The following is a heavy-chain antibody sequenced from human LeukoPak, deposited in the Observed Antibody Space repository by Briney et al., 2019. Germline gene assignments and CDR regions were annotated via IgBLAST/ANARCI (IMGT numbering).Heavy chain of an antibody. CDR1: GFTFSSYA. J-gene: IGHJ1*01. D-gene: IGHD6-13*01. CDR2: ISGSGGST. CDR3: AKGSSSWPEYFQH. V-gene: IGHV3-23*01. Sequence: GGSLRLSCAASGFTFSSYAMSWVRQAPGKGLEWVSAISGSGGSTYYADSVKGRFTISRDNSKITLYLQMNSLRAEDTAVYYCAKGSSSWPEYFQHWGQGTLVTVSS.